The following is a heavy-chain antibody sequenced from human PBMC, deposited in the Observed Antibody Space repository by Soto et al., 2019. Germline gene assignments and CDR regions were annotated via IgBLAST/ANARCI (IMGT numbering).Heavy chain of an antibody. CDR3: AKDNTGMNSGSYHYFDY. D-gene: IGHD1-26*01. V-gene: IGHV3-23*01. CDR2: ISGSGGST. CDR1: GFTFSSYA. J-gene: IGHJ4*02. Sequence: PGGSLRLSCAASGFTFSSYAMSWVRQAPGKGLEWVSAISGSGGSTYYADSVKGRFTISRDNSKNTLYLQMNSLRAEDTAVYYCAKDNTGMNSGSYHYFDYWGQGTLVTVSS.